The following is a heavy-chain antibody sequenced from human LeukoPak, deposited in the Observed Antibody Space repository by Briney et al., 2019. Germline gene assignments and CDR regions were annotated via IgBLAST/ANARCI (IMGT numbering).Heavy chain of an antibody. J-gene: IGHJ4*02. Sequence: PGGSLRLSCAASGFTFSSYSMNWVRQAPGKGLEWVSSISSSSSYTYYADSVKGRFTISRDNAKNSLYLQMNSLRAEDTAVYYCARDARYYYDSSGYFAIDYWGQGTLVTVSS. CDR3: ARDARYYYDSSGYFAIDY. D-gene: IGHD3-22*01. CDR2: ISSSSSYT. V-gene: IGHV3-21*01. CDR1: GFTFSSYS.